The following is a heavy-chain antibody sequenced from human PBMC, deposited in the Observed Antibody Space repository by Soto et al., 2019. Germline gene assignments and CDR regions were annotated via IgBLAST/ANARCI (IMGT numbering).Heavy chain of an antibody. CDR1: GFTFSSYS. CDR3: ARDAGFGVDY. D-gene: IGHD3-10*01. V-gene: IGHV3-48*01. J-gene: IGHJ4*02. Sequence: EVQLVESGGNLIQPGGSLRLSCAASGFTFSSYSMNGVRQAPGKGLEWVSYISSSSSTIYYADSVKGRFTISRDNAKNSLYLQMNSLRAEDTAVYYCARDAGFGVDYWGQGTLVTVSS. CDR2: ISSSSSTI.